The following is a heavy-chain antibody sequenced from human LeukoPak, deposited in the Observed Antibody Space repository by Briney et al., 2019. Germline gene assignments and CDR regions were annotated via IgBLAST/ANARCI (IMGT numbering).Heavy chain of an antibody. Sequence: TLSLTCTVSGGSISSGDYYWSWLRQPPGKGLEWIGYIYYSGSTYYNPSLKSRVTISVDTSKNQFSLKLSSVTAADTAVYYCARVRPDYGGNSAAFDIWGQGTMVTVSS. J-gene: IGHJ3*02. D-gene: IGHD4-23*01. CDR2: IYYSGST. CDR1: GGSISSGDYY. CDR3: ARVRPDYGGNSAAFDI. V-gene: IGHV4-30-4*08.